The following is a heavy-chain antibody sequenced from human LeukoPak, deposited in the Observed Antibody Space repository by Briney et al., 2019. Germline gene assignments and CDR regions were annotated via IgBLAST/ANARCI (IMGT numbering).Heavy chain of an antibody. CDR2: ISAYNGNT. CDR3: ARGGLGYCSSTSCPYYFDY. V-gene: IGHV1-18*01. D-gene: IGHD2-2*01. J-gene: IGHJ4*02. CDR1: GYTFTSYG. Sequence: ASVKVSCKASGYTFTSYGISWVRQAPGQGLEWMGWISAYNGNTNYAQELQGRVTMTTDTSTSTAYMELRSLRSDDTAVYYCARGGLGYCSSTSCPYYFDYWGQGTLVTVSS.